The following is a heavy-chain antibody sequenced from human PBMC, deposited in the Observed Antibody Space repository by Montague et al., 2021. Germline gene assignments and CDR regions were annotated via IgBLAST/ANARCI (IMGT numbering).Heavy chain of an antibody. V-gene: IGHV4-38-2*02. CDR3: ARDREAAPFDY. J-gene: IGHJ4*02. D-gene: IGHD2-15*01. CDR1: GYSISSGYY. Sequence: SETLSLTCTVSGYSISSGYYWGWIRQPPGKGLEWIGSIFHSGSTYYNPPLKSRVTISVDTSKNQFSLKMTSVTAADTALYYCARDREAAPFDYWGQGTLATVSS. CDR2: IFHSGST.